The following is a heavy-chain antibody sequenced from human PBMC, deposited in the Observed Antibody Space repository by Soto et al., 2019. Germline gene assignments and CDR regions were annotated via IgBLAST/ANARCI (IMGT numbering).Heavy chain of an antibody. CDR1: GGSFSGYY. CDR2: INHSGST. CDR3: ARAPHYDFWSGYYTASYYYDGMDV. Sequence: PSETLSLTCAVYGGSFSGYYWSWIRQPPGKGLEWIGEINHSGSTNYNPSLKSRVTISVDTSKNQFSLKLSSVTAADTAVYYCARAPHYDFWSGYYTASYYYDGMDVWGQGTTVPVSS. V-gene: IGHV4-34*01. D-gene: IGHD3-3*01. J-gene: IGHJ6*02.